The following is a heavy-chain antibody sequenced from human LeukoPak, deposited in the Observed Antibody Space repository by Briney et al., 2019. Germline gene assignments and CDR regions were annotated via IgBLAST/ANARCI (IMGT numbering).Heavy chain of an antibody. D-gene: IGHD3-10*01. V-gene: IGHV4-59*12. J-gene: IGHJ1*01. CDR2: IYYSGST. CDR1: GGSISSYY. CDR3: AKVAKYYYGPETYFFFEH. Sequence: SETLSLTCTVSGGSISSYYWSWIRQPPGKGLEWIGYIYYSGSTNYNPSLKSRVTISVDTSKKQFSLNLRSVTAADTAVYYCAKVAKYYYGPETYFFFEHWGQGTLVTVSS.